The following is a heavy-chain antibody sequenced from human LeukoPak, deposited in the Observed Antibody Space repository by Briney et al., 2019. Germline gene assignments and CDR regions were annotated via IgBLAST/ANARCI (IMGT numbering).Heavy chain of an antibody. CDR2: IYPGDSDT. V-gene: IGHV5-51*01. CDR3: ARRGSSWYEYWFDP. CDR1: GYTFTTHW. Sequence: GESLKISCKGSGYTFTTHWIGWVRQMPGKGLEWMGIIYPGDSDTRYSPSFQGQVTISADKSISTAYLQWSSLKASDTAMYYCARRGSSWYEYWFDPWGQGTLVTVSS. J-gene: IGHJ5*02. D-gene: IGHD6-13*01.